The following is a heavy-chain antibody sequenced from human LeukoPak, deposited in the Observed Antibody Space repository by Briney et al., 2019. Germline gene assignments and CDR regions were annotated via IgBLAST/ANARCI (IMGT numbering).Heavy chain of an antibody. D-gene: IGHD1-7*01. J-gene: IGHJ3*02. CDR2: IYHSGST. V-gene: IGHV4-38-2*01. CDR1: GGSFSGYY. CDR3: ARSWYNWNYDAFDI. Sequence: PSETLSLTCAVYGGSFSGYYWGWIRQPPGKGLEWSGSIYHSGSTYYNPSLKSRVTISVDTSKNQFSLKLSSVTAADTAVYYCARSWYNWNYDAFDIWGQGTMVTVSS.